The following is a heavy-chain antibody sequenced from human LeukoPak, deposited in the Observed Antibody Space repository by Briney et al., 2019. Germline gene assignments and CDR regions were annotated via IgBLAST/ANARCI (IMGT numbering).Heavy chain of an antibody. CDR1: GFSPSSHV. CDR3: ARAAGYGAGSYGFNI. J-gene: IGHJ3*02. D-gene: IGHD3-10*01. V-gene: IGHV3-74*01. Sequence: GSLILSCSTSGFSPSSHVMHWVRQAPAKGLLWFSRIIRDRTGTDYADSVKGRFTISRDISTNTLSLKMNSVTAEDTAMYYCARAAGYGAGSYGFNIWGQGTTVTVSS. CDR2: IIRDRTGT.